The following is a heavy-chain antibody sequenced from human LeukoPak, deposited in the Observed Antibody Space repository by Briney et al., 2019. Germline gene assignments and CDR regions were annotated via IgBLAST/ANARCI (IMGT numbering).Heavy chain of an antibody. Sequence: PGGSLRLSCAASGFTFSDYYMSWIRQAPGKGLEWVSYISSSGSTVYHADSVKGRFTISRDNAKNSLYLQMNSLRAEDTAVYYCARDFTQGYYDSSGYYSDYWGQGTLVTVSS. V-gene: IGHV3-11*01. D-gene: IGHD3-22*01. J-gene: IGHJ4*02. CDR3: ARDFTQGYYDSSGYYSDY. CDR2: ISSSGSTV. CDR1: GFTFSDYY.